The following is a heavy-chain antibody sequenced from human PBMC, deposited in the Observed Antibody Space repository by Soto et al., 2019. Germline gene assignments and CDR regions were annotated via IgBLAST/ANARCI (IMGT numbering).Heavy chain of an antibody. CDR3: ARDRKDSSGVFDH. CDR2: IYPGGVNI. V-gene: IGHV1-46*01. Sequence: GASVKVSCKAIGYSFTSHYMHWVRQAPGQGLEWMGTIYPGGVNIGYAQKFKGRVTMTRDTSASTVYMELSSLRSEDTAVYYCARDRKDSSGVFDHWGQGILVTVSS. CDR1: GYSFTSHY. D-gene: IGHD6-19*01. J-gene: IGHJ4*02.